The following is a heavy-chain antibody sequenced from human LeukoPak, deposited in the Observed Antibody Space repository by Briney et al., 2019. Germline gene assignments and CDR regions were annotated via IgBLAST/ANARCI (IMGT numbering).Heavy chain of an antibody. Sequence: PGGSLRLSCAASGFSFSSYWMSWVRQAQGKGLEWVANIKQDGSENYYVASVKGRFTIPRDNAKNSLYLQMNSLRAEDTAVYYCAMDYSSSGLDYWGQGTLVTVSS. CDR1: GFSFSSYW. D-gene: IGHD6-6*01. CDR2: IKQDGSEN. J-gene: IGHJ4*02. CDR3: AMDYSSSGLDY. V-gene: IGHV3-7*04.